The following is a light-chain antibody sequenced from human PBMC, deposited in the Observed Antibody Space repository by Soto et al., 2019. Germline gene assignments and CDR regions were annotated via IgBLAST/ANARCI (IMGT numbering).Light chain of an antibody. J-gene: IGKJ4*01. CDR3: QQYNSYSYALT. CDR2: DAS. V-gene: IGKV1-5*01. CDR1: QSISSW. Sequence: DIPMTQSPSTLSASVGDKVTITCRASQSISSWLAWYQQKPGKAPKLLIYDASSLESGVPSRFSGSGSGTEFTLTISSLQPDDFATYYCQQYNSYSYALTFGGGTKVEIK.